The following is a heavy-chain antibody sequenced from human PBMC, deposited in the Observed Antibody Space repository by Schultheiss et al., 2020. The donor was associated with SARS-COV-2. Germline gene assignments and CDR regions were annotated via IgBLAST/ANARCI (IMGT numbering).Heavy chain of an antibody. CDR2: IKQDGSVE. CDR1: GFTFRNYW. V-gene: IGHV3-7*03. CDR3: VKEGDEMGTS. J-gene: IGHJ4*02. D-gene: IGHD5-24*01. Sequence: GGSLRLSCAASGFTFRNYWMDWVRQAPGKGLQWVANIKQDGSVEHYVDSVRGRFIISRDNAKNSLDLQMNNLRVDDTAVYYCVKEGDEMGTSWGQGTLVTVSS.